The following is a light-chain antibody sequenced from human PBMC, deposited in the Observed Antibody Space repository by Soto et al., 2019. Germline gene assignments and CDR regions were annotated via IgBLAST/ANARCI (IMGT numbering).Light chain of an antibody. CDR3: QSYDASLSGDVV. CDR2: GNS. Sequence: QSVLTQPPSVSGAPGQRVTISCTGSRSNIGAGYVVHWYQQIPGAAPKLLIYGNSNRPSGVPDRFSGSKSGTSASLAITGLQAEDEADYYCQSYDASLSGDVVFGGGTKVTVL. J-gene: IGLJ2*01. V-gene: IGLV1-40*01. CDR1: RSNIGAGYV.